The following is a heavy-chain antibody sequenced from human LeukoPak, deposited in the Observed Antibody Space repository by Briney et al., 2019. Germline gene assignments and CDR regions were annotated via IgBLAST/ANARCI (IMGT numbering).Heavy chain of an antibody. D-gene: IGHD6-13*01. Sequence: GASVKVSCKASGGTFSSYAISWVRQAPGQGLEWMGGIIPIFGTANYAQKFQGRVAITADESTSTAYMELSSLRSEDTAVYYCARVSGYSSSWLFFHPLVDVWGKGTTVTVSS. J-gene: IGHJ6*04. CDR2: IIPIFGTA. CDR1: GGTFSSYA. V-gene: IGHV1-69*13. CDR3: ARVSGYSSSWLFFHPLVDV.